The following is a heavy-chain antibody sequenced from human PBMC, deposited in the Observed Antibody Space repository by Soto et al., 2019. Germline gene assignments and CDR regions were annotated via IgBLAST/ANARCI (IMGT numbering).Heavy chain of an antibody. CDR3: ATRYYDCWIPQSYYSMEV. Sequence: QVQLQESGPGLVKPSETLSLTCTVSGGSISSYYCSWIRQPPGKGLEWIGYIYYSGSTNYNPSLISRVTISGDTSKHQCSLKLSSVTAADTAVYYCATRYYDCWIPQSYYSMEVWGQGTPVTVAS. D-gene: IGHD3-3*01. V-gene: IGHV4-59*08. CDR2: IYYSGST. J-gene: IGHJ6*03. CDR1: GGSISSYY.